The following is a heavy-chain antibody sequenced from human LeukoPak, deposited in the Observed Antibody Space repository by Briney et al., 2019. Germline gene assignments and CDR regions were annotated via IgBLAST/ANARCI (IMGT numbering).Heavy chain of an antibody. CDR3: AREASGSYFAN. J-gene: IGHJ4*02. CDR1: GFTVSSNY. CDR2: IYGGGST. V-gene: IGHV3-53*01. Sequence: GGSLRLSCAASGFTVSSNYMSWVRQAPGKGLEWFSVIYGGGSTYYADSVKGRFTISRDNSRNTLYLQMNSLRAEDTAVYYCAREASGSYFANWGQGTLVTVSS. D-gene: IGHD1-26*01.